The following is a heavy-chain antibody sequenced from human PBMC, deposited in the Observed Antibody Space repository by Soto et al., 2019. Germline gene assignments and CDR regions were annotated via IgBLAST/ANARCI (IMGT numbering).Heavy chain of an antibody. CDR1: GYTFTSYG. J-gene: IGHJ6*02. D-gene: IGHD4-17*01. V-gene: IGHV1-18*01. Sequence: ASVKVSCKASGYTFTSYGISWVRQAPGQGLEWMGWISAYNGNTNYAQKLQGRVTMTTDTSTSTAYMELRSLRSDDTAVYYCARCATVSMSLDLRYYYYGMDVWGQGTTVTVSS. CDR2: ISAYNGNT. CDR3: ARCATVSMSLDLRYYYYGMDV.